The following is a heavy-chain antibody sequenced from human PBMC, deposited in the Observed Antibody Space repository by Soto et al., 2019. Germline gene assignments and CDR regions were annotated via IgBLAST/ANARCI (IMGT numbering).Heavy chain of an antibody. Sequence: SVKVSCKASGGTFSSYAISWVRQAPGQGLEWMGGIIPIFGTANYAQKFQGRVTITADESTSTAYMELSSLRSEDTAVYYCARDRSGLGVAAIGWFDPWGQGTLVTVSS. D-gene: IGHD2-15*01. CDR1: GGTFSSYA. V-gene: IGHV1-69*13. CDR3: ARDRSGLGVAAIGWFDP. CDR2: IIPIFGTA. J-gene: IGHJ5*02.